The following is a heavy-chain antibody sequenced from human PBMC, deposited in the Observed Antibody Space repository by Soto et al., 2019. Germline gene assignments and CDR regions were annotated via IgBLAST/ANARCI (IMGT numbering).Heavy chain of an antibody. D-gene: IGHD5-18*01. CDR1: GGTFSSYA. Sequence: SVKVSCKASGGTFSSYAISWVRQAPGQGLEWMGGIIPIFGTANYAQKFQGRVTITADESTSTAYMELSSLRSEDTAVYYCAREQPTDTAMVYYYYYGMDVWGQGTTVTISS. V-gene: IGHV1-69*13. CDR2: IIPIFGTA. CDR3: AREQPTDTAMVYYYYYGMDV. J-gene: IGHJ6*02.